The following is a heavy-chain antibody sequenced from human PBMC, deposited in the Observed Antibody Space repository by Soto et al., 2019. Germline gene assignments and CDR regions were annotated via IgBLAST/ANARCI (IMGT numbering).Heavy chain of an antibody. J-gene: IGHJ5*02. CDR1: GFTFSSYV. D-gene: IGHD5-12*01. Sequence: EVQMLESGGGLVQPGGSLSLSCAASGFTFSSYVMAWVRQAPVKGLEWVSGISGSGARTFHADSVKGRFTISRDNSKNTLYLQMNSLRVEDTAVYYCTKGYSGYDLNWFDPWGQGTLVIVAS. CDR3: TKGYSGYDLNWFDP. V-gene: IGHV3-23*01. CDR2: ISGSGART.